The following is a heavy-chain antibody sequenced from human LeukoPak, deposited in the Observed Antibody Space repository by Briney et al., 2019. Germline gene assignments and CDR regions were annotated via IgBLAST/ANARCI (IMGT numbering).Heavy chain of an antibody. V-gene: IGHV4-59*01. J-gene: IGHJ4*02. CDR2: IYYSGST. CDR1: GGSISSYY. D-gene: IGHD6-25*01. Sequence: SETLSLTCTVSGGSISSYYWSWIRQPPGKGLEWIGYIYYSGSTNYNPSLKSRVTISVDTSKNQFSLKLSSVTAADTAVYYCARQLAARAYYYFDYWGQGTLVTVSS. CDR3: ARQLAARAYYYFDY.